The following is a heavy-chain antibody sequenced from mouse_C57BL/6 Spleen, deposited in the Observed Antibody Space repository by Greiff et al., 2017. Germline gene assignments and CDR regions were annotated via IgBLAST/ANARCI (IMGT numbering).Heavy chain of an antibody. Sequence: VQLQHSGAELVRPGASVTLSCKASGYTFTDYEMHWVKQTPVHGLEWIGAIDPETGGTAYNQKFKGKAILTADKSSSTAYMELRSLTSEDSAVYYCTRGDGLNWGQGTTLTVSS. CDR2: IDPETGGT. D-gene: IGHD2-3*01. CDR3: TRGDGLN. CDR1: GYTFTDYE. J-gene: IGHJ2*01. V-gene: IGHV1-15*01.